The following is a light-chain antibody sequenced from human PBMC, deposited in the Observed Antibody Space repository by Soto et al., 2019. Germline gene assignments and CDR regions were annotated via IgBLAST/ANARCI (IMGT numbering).Light chain of an antibody. CDR2: DTS. Sequence: QAVVTQEPSLTVSPGGTVTLTCGSSXGXVTSGHYPYWFQQKPGQAPRTLIYDTSNKHSWTPARFSGSLLGGKAALTLSGAQPEDEAEYYCLLSYSDARPVFGGGTKLTVL. V-gene: IGLV7-46*01. CDR1: XGXVTSGHY. J-gene: IGLJ2*01. CDR3: LLSYSDARPV.